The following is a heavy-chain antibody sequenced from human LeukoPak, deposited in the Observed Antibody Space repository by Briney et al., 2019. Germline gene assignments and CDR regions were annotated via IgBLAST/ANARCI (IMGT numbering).Heavy chain of an antibody. J-gene: IGHJ4*02. CDR2: ISACNGNT. D-gene: IGHD5-18*01. CDR3: ARVRDTAMEFDY. CDR1: GYTFTSYG. V-gene: IGHV1-18*01. Sequence: ASVKVSCKASGYTFTSYGISWVRQAPGQGLEWMGWISACNGNTNYAQKLQGRVTMTTDTSTSTAYMELRSLRSDDTAVYYCARVRDTAMEFDYWGQGTLVTVSS.